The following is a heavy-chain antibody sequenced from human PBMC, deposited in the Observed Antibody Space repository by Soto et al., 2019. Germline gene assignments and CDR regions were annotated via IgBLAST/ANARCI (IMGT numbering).Heavy chain of an antibody. CDR3: ARGSTLVDFWSGYLDY. CDR1: GGTFSSYT. J-gene: IGHJ4*02. D-gene: IGHD3-3*01. CDR2: IIPILGIA. V-gene: IGHV1-69*02. Sequence: SVKVSCKASGGTFSSYTISWVRQAPGQGLEWMGRIIPILGIANYAQKFQGRVTITADKSTSTAYMELSSLRSEDTAVYYCARGSTLVDFWSGYLDYWGQGTLVTVSS.